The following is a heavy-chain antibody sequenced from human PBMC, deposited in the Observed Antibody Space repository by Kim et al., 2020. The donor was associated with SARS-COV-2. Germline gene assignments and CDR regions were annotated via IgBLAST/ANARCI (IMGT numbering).Heavy chain of an antibody. J-gene: IGHJ6*02. V-gene: IGHV3-30-3*01. Sequence: GGSLRLSCAASGLSFGSAAMNWVRQAPGKGLEWVAVISYDGRNNEYADSVTGRFTISRDNPKSTLYLQMNSLRAEDTAVYYCARGNYYESVSLSDYYNGMAVWRPGTTVTVAS. CDR1: GLSFGSAA. CDR3: ARGNYYESVSLSDYYNGMAV. CDR2: ISYDGRNN. D-gene: IGHD3-10*01.